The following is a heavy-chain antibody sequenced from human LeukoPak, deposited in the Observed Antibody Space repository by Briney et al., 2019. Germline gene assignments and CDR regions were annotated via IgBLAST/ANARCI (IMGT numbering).Heavy chain of an antibody. Sequence: GASVKVSCKTSGFTFTGYYIHWVRQAPGQRLEWMGWINPSSGGTDYAQKFQGRVTLTTDTSTSTAYMELRSLRSDDTAVYYCARDDSIEAGGTWFDYWGQGTLVTVSS. CDR3: ARDDSIEAGGTWFDY. CDR2: INPSSGGT. V-gene: IGHV1-2*02. D-gene: IGHD6-13*01. J-gene: IGHJ4*02. CDR1: GFTFTGYY.